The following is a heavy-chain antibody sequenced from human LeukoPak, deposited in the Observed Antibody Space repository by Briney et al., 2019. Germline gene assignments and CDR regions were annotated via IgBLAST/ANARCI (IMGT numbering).Heavy chain of an antibody. D-gene: IGHD7-27*01. J-gene: IGHJ4*02. CDR2: MSPKSGDT. V-gene: IGHV1-8*01. Sequence: GASVTVSCKASGYTFTSYDFNWVRQATGQGLEWMGWMSPKSGDTGYAQKLQGRVTMTRDASTSTAYMELSSLRSEDTAVYYCARGPPDTGDFDYWGQGTPVTVSS. CDR1: GYTFTSYD. CDR3: ARGPPDTGDFDY.